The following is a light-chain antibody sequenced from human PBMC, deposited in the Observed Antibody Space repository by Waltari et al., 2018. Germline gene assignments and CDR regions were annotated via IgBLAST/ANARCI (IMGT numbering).Light chain of an antibody. V-gene: IGLV2-18*02. CDR1: SSDVGSDNR. CDR3: NSYTTARTFV. CDR2: AVN. Sequence: QSALTQPPSVSGAPGQSVTISCSGTSSDVGSDNRVPWFQQTPGTAPKLLIYAVNTRPSGVPDRFSGSKSGNTASLTISGLQTEDEADYYCNSYTTARTFVFGTGTKVTVL. J-gene: IGLJ1*01.